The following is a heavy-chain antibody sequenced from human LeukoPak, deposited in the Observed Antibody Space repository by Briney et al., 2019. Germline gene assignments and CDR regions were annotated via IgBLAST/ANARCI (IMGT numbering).Heavy chain of an antibody. Sequence: GESLKISCKGSGYIFTSYWIGWVRQMPGKGLEWMGIIYPGDSDTRYSPSFQGQVTISADKSISTAYLQWSSLKASDTAMYYCARRIGYCSGGSCYGDNWFDPWGQGTLVTVSS. D-gene: IGHD2-15*01. CDR2: IYPGDSDT. J-gene: IGHJ5*02. V-gene: IGHV5-51*01. CDR3: ARRIGYCSGGSCYGDNWFDP. CDR1: GYIFTSYW.